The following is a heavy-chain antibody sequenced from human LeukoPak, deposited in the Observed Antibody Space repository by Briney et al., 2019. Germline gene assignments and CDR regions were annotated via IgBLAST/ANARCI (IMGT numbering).Heavy chain of an antibody. V-gene: IGHV3-21*01. CDR2: ISSSSSYI. J-gene: IGHJ4*02. Sequence: GGSLRLSCAASGFTFSSYSMNWVRQAPGKGLEWVSSISSSSSYIYYADSVKGRFTISRDNAKNSLYLQMSSLRAEDTAVYYCARGLDSSGPYFDYWGQGTLVTVSS. CDR1: GFTFSSYS. CDR3: ARGLDSSGPYFDY. D-gene: IGHD3-22*01.